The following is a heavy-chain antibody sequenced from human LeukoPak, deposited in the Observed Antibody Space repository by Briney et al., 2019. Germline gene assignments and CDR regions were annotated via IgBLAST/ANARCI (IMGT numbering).Heavy chain of an antibody. D-gene: IGHD6-19*01. V-gene: IGHV3-64*02. CDR1: GFIFSNYA. CDR2: ISTKGGST. J-gene: IGHJ4*02. CDR3: ARDRSGAFDY. Sequence: SGGSLRLSCAASGFIFSNYAMYWVRQAPGKGLESVAAISTKGGSTSYADSVKGRMTISRDDSKNTLFLQMGSLTTDDMGLYFCARDRSGAFDYWGQGTLVTVSS.